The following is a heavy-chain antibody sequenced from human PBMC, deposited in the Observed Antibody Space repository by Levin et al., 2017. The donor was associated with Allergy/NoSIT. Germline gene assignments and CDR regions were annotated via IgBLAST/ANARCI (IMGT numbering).Heavy chain of an antibody. CDR1: GFTFSSYG. D-gene: IGHD5-18*01. V-gene: IGHV3-30*18. J-gene: IGHJ4*02. CDR2: ISYDGSNK. Sequence: GESLKISCAASGFTFSSYGMHWVRQAPGKGLEWVAVISYDGSNKYYADSVKGRFTISRDNSKNTLYLQMNSLRAEDTAVYYCAKPSGVDTAMVTSDPYYFDYWGQGTLVTVSS. CDR3: AKPSGVDTAMVTSDPYYFDY.